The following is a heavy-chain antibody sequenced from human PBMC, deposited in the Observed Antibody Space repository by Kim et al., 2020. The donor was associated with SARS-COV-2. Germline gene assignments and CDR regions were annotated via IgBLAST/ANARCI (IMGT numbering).Heavy chain of an antibody. V-gene: IGHV4-34*01. J-gene: IGHJ6*02. Sequence: SETLSLTCAVYGGSFSGYYWSWIRQPPGKGLEWIGEINHSGSTNYNPSLKSRVTISVDTSKNQFSLKLSSVTAADTAVYYCARGHGFMVRGVISNYYYYGMDVWGQGTTVTVSS. CDR1: GGSFSGYY. D-gene: IGHD3-10*01. CDR2: INHSGST. CDR3: ARGHGFMVRGVISNYYYYGMDV.